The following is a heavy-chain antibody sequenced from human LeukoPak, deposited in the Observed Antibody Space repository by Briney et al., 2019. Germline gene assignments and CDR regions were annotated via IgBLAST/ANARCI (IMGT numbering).Heavy chain of an antibody. Sequence: ASVKVSCKASGYTFTSYGISWVRQARGQGLEWMGWINTFNGNTNYAQKFQGRVTMTTDTSTSTAYMELRSLRSDDTAVYYCARDIHGGNSHFDYWGQGALVTVSS. D-gene: IGHD4-23*01. V-gene: IGHV1-18*01. J-gene: IGHJ4*02. CDR2: INTFNGNT. CDR1: GYTFTSYG. CDR3: ARDIHGGNSHFDY.